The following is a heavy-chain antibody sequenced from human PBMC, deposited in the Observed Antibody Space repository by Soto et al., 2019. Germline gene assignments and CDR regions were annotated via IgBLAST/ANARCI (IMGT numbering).Heavy chain of an antibody. CDR3: ARGGRIVGAASQWDAFDI. D-gene: IGHD1-26*01. CDR2: INHSGST. CDR1: GGSFSGYY. J-gene: IGHJ3*02. Sequence: SETLSLTCAVYGGSFSGYYWSWIRQPPGKGLEWIGEINHSGSTNYNPSLKSRVTISVDTSKNQFSLKLSSVTAADTAVYYCARGGRIVGAASQWDAFDIWGQGTMVTVSS. V-gene: IGHV4-34*01.